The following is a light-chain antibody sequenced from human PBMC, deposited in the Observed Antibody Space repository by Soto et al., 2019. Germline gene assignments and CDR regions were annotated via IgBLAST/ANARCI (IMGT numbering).Light chain of an antibody. CDR1: QSVRDN. Sequence: IVMTQSPDTLSLSPGESATLSCRASQSVRDNVAWYQQKPGQAPRLLIHGTSKRATGIPARFRGSVSGTEFTLTISSLESEDFAIYVCQQYDNRPQSFGQGTKLEMK. CDR3: QQYDNRPQS. CDR2: GTS. J-gene: IGKJ2*03. V-gene: IGKV3-15*01.